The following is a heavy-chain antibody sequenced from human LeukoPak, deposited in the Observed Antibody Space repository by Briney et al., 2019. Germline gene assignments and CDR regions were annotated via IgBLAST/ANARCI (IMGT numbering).Heavy chain of an antibody. CDR3: ARRGGDFWSGRWFDP. V-gene: IGHV5-51*01. CDR2: IYPGDSDT. J-gene: IGHJ5*02. D-gene: IGHD3-3*01. CDR1: GYSFTSYW. Sequence: GESLKISCKGSGYSFTSYWIGWVRQMPGKGLEWMGIIYPGDSDTRYSPSFQGQVTISADKSISTAYLQWSSLKASDTAMYYCARRGGDFWSGRWFDPWGQGTLVTVSS.